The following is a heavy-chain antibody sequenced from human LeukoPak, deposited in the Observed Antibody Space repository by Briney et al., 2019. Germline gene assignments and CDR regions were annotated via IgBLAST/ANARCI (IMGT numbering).Heavy chain of an antibody. CDR1: GGFISSSSYY. D-gene: IGHD2-2*01. CDR2: IFYSGST. V-gene: IGHV4-39*01. J-gene: IGHJ4*02. Sequence: SETLSLTCTVSGGFISSSSYYWGWIRQPPGKGLDWIGNIFYSGSTYYNPTLKSRVTISVDTSENQFSLKLNSVTAADTAVYYCARRPKRIVVPAEDYWGQGTLVTVSS. CDR3: ARRPKRIVVPAEDY.